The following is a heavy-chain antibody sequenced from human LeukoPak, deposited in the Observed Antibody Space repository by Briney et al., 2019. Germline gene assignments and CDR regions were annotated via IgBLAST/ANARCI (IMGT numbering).Heavy chain of an antibody. CDR2: IYSGGPT. J-gene: IGHJ4*02. D-gene: IGHD5-24*01. CDR3: ARDWGRTHGYNWGPFDY. Sequence: PGGSLRLSCAASGFTLSTNYMSWVRQAPGKGLEWVSIIYSGGPTYYADSVKGRFTISRDNSKNTLYLQMNRLRADDTAVYYCARDWGRTHGYNWGPFDYWGQGTLVTVSS. CDR1: GFTLSTNY. V-gene: IGHV3-66*01.